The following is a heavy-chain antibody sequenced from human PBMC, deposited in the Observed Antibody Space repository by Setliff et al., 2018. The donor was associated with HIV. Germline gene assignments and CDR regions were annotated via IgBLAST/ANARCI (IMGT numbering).Heavy chain of an antibody. D-gene: IGHD3-10*01. CDR2: IYTSGST. Sequence: LSLTCTVSGGSISSGGYYWSWIRQPAGKGLEWIGHIYTSGSTKYNPSLKSRVTISVDTSTNQFSLKLSSVTAADTAVYYCARLVRGVIITIPFLAFDIWGQGTMVTVSS. J-gene: IGHJ3*02. CDR3: ARLVRGVIITIPFLAFDI. V-gene: IGHV4-61*09. CDR1: GGSISSGGYY.